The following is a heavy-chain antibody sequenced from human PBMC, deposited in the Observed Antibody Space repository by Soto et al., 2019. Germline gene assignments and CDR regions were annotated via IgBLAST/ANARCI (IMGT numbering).Heavy chain of an antibody. D-gene: IGHD5-12*01. V-gene: IGHV3-11*01. CDR3: AGAATIVAHNDY. CDR2: ISSSGSTI. J-gene: IGHJ4*02. Sequence: PGGSLRLSCAASGFIFSDYYMSWIRQAPGKGLEWVSYISSSGSTIWYAESVKGRFTISRDNAKNSLYVQMNSLRAEDTAVYYCAGAATIVAHNDYWGQGALVTVSS. CDR1: GFIFSDYY.